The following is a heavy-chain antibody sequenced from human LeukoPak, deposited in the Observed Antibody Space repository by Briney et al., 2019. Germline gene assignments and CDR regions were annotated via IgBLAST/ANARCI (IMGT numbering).Heavy chain of an antibody. D-gene: IGHD6-13*01. CDR1: GGSISSGSYY. J-gene: IGHJ5*02. CDR2: IYTSGST. Sequence: SETLSLTCTVSGGSISSGSYYWSWIRQPAGKGLEWIGRIYTSGSTNYNPSLKSRVAISVDTSKNQFSLKLSSVTAADTAVYYCARDRDSSSWYDDNWFDPWGQGTLVTVSS. CDR3: ARDRDSSSWYDDNWFDP. V-gene: IGHV4-61*02.